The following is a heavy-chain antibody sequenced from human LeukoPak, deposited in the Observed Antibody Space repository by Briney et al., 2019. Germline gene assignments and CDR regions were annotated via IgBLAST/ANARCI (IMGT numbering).Heavy chain of an antibody. D-gene: IGHD3-10*01. CDR2: INHSGST. CDR1: GGSFSGYY. CDR3: SRWARGRRNYYSYGMDV. J-gene: IGHJ6*04. Sequence: SETLSLTCAVYGGSFSGYYWSWIRQPPGKGLEWIGEINHSGSTNYNPSLKSRVTISVDTSKNQFSLKLSSVTAADTAVYYCSRWARGRRNYYSYGMDVWGKGTTVTVSS. V-gene: IGHV4-34*01.